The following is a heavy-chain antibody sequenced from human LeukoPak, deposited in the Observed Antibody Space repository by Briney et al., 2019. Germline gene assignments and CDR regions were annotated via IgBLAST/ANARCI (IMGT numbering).Heavy chain of an antibody. D-gene: IGHD3-22*01. Sequence: PGGSLRLSCAASGFTFSSYGMHWVRQAPGKGREWVAFIRYDGSNKYYADSVKGRFTISRDNSKNTLYLQMNSLRAEDTAVYYCAKDNGYYDSSGYFDYWGQGTLVTVSS. J-gene: IGHJ4*02. CDR3: AKDNGYYDSSGYFDY. CDR2: IRYDGSNK. CDR1: GFTFSSYG. V-gene: IGHV3-30*02.